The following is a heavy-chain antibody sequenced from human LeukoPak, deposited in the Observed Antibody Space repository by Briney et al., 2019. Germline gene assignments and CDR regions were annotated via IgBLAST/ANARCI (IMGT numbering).Heavy chain of an antibody. Sequence: GGSLRLSCTVSGFVFRNYYMHWVRQAPGKGLVWVSHINGDGSSTSHADSVKGRFTISRDNAKSTLYLQMNSLRAEDTAVYYCARGGVPAAQDSWGQGTLVTVSS. CDR1: GFVFRNYY. D-gene: IGHD6-13*01. CDR2: INGDGSST. V-gene: IGHV3-74*01. J-gene: IGHJ5*02. CDR3: ARGGVPAAQDS.